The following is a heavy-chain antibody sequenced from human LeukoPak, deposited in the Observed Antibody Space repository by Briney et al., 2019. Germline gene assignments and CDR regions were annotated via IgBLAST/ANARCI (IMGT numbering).Heavy chain of an antibody. CDR2: IYYSGST. J-gene: IGHJ4*02. D-gene: IGHD1-26*01. V-gene: IGHV4-31*03. Sequence: PSETLSLTCTVSGGSISSGGYYWSWIRQHPGKGLEWIGYIYYSGSTYYNPSLKSRVTISVDTSKNQFSLKLGSVTAADTAVYYCAREGGESGSYSFDYWGQGTLVTVSS. CDR3: AREGGESGSYSFDY. CDR1: GGSISSGGYY.